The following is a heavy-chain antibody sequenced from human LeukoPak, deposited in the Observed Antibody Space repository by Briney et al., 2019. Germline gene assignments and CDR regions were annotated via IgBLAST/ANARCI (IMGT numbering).Heavy chain of an antibody. CDR1: GFTFSSYS. CDR2: ISSSSSYI. Sequence: KSGGSLRLSCAASGFTFSSYSMNWVRQAPGKGLEWVSSISSSSSYIYYADSVKGRFTISRDNAKNSLYLQMNSLRAEDTAVYYCARDPNSERFGELVYWGQGTLVTVSS. CDR3: ARDPNSERFGELVY. V-gene: IGHV3-21*01. J-gene: IGHJ4*02. D-gene: IGHD3-10*01.